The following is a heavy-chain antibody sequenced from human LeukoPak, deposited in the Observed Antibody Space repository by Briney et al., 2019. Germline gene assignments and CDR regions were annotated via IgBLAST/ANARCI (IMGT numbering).Heavy chain of an antibody. CDR2: IHTSGST. Sequence: SETLSLTCTVSGGSISSYYWSWIRQPAGKGLEWIGRIHTSGSTNYNPSLKSRVTMSVDTSKNQFSLKLSSVTAADTAVYYCASLGYDSSGYPRDYWGQGTLVTVSS. CDR3: ASLGYDSSGYPRDY. J-gene: IGHJ4*02. D-gene: IGHD3-22*01. CDR1: GGSISSYY. V-gene: IGHV4-4*07.